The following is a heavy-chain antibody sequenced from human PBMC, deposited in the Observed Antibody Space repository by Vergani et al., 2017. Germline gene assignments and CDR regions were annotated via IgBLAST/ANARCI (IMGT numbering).Heavy chain of an antibody. Sequence: EVQLLESGGGLVQPGGSLRLSCAASGFTFSSYAMSWVRQAPGKGLEWVSAISGSGGSTYYADSVKGRFTISRDNSKNTLYLQMNSLRAEDTAVYYCAKVLGYCTNGVCYVRVVRPEYGMDVWGQGTTVTVSS. CDR2: ISGSGGST. CDR3: AKVLGYCTNGVCYVRVVRPEYGMDV. CDR1: GFTFSSYA. J-gene: IGHJ6*02. V-gene: IGHV3-23*01. D-gene: IGHD2-8*01.